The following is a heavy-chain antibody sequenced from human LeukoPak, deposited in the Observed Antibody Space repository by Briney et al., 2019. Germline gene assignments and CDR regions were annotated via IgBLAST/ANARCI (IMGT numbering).Heavy chain of an antibody. CDR1: GFTFSSYA. J-gene: IGHJ4*02. CDR3: AKPGRGISSGSKSFDY. CDR2: ISGSGGST. Sequence: PGGSLRLSCAASGFTFSSYAMSWVRQAPGKGLEWVSAISGSGGSTYYADSVKGRFTISRDNSKNTLYLQMNSLRAEDTAVYYCAKPGRGISSGSKSFDYWGQGTLVTVSS. D-gene: IGHD3-22*01. V-gene: IGHV3-23*01.